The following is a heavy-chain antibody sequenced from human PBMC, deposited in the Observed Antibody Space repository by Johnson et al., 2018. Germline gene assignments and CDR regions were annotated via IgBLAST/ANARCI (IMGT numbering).Heavy chain of an antibody. CDR2: IIPIFGTA. CDR1: GGTFSSYA. CDR3: YSGSSYRDAFDI. D-gene: IGHD1-26*01. Sequence: QVQLVQSGAEVKKPGSSVKVSCKASGGTFSSYAISWVRQAPGQGLEWMGGIIPIFGTANYAQKFQGRVTSTADESTSTAYMELSSLRSEDTALYYCYSGSSYRDAFDIWGQGTMVTVSS. V-gene: IGHV1-69*12. J-gene: IGHJ3*02.